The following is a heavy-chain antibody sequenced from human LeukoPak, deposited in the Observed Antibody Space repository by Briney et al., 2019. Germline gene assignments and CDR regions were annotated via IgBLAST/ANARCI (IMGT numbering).Heavy chain of an antibody. J-gene: IGHJ5*02. CDR2: SGGNTYI. CDR3: AKAPPLRYSSSSGWFDP. CDR1: GFTFSHYT. V-gene: IGHV3-21*06. D-gene: IGHD6-6*01. Sequence: TGGSLRLSCAASGFTFSHYTMNWIRQAPGKGLEWVASSGGNTYIFYSPSVGGRVYPGSRGGRRFTVSRDDAKNTLFLQMNSLSAEDAAVYYCAKAPPLRYSSSSGWFDPWGQGTLVTVSS.